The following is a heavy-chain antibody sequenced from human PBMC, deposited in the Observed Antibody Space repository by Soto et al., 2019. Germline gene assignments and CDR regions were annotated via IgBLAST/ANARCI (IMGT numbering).Heavy chain of an antibody. CDR2: IYYSGST. CDR3: ARHGYASGIGY. D-gene: IGHD3-10*01. V-gene: IGHV4-59*08. Sequence: SETLSLTCTVSGGSISSYYWSWIRQPPGKGLEWIGYIYYSGSTNYNPSLKSRVTISVHTSKNQFSLKLSSVTAADTAVYYCARHGYASGIGYWGQGTLVTVSS. CDR1: GGSISSYY. J-gene: IGHJ4*02.